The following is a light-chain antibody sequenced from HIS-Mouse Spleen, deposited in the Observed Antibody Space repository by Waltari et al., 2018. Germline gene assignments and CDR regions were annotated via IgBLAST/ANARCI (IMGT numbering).Light chain of an antibody. CDR2: WAS. CDR3: QQYYSTPYT. J-gene: IGKJ2*01. Sequence: DIVMTQSPDSLAVSLGERATINCKSSQSVLYSSNNKNYLAWYQQKPGQPPKLLMYWASTRESWVPDRFSGSGSGTDFTLTISSLQAEDVAVYYCQQYYSTPYTFGQGTKLEIK. V-gene: IGKV4-1*01. CDR1: QSVLYSSNNKNY.